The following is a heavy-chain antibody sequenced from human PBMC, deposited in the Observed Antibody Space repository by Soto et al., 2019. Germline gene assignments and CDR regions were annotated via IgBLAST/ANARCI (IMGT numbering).Heavy chain of an antibody. CDR2: ISYDGSNK. CDR3: ARDLYYYDSSGYYAFYYYYGMDV. CDR1: GFTFSSYA. Sequence: GGSLRLSCAASGFTFSSYAMHWVRQAPGKGLEWVAVISYDGSNKYYADSVKGRFTISRDNSKNTLYLQMNSLRAEDTAVYYCARDLYYYDSSGYYAFYYYYGMDVWGQGTTVTVSS. V-gene: IGHV3-30-3*01. D-gene: IGHD3-22*01. J-gene: IGHJ6*02.